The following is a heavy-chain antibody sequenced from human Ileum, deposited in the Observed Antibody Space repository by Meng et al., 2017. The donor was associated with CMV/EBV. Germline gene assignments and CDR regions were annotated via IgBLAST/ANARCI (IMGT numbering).Heavy chain of an antibody. J-gene: IGHJ3*01. CDR1: GFTFSSYF. CDR3: ATSHFDLRSGYAKEGWER. V-gene: IGHV3-48*04. CDR2: ISSRSSTI. D-gene: IGHD3-3*01. Sequence: GGSLRLSCVSSGFTFSSYFMNWVRQAPGKGLEWVSYISSRSSTIHYADFAKGRFPVSRDNPMETFYLQMNSLRADDTAVYYCATSHFDLRSGYAKEGWERWGRGTRVTGSS.